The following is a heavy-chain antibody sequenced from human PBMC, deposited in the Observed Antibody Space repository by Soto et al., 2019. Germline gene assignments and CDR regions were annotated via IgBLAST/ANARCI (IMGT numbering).Heavy chain of an antibody. CDR3: ARYCSSTSCYDLGSSDYFDY. V-gene: IGHV1-3*01. Sequence: ASVKVSCKASGYTFTSYAMHWVRQAPGQRLEWMGWINAGNGNTKYSQKIQGRVTITRDTSASTAYMELSSLRSEDTAVYYCARYCSSTSCYDLGSSDYFDYWGQGTLVTVSS. CDR1: GYTFTSYA. CDR2: INAGNGNT. D-gene: IGHD2-2*01. J-gene: IGHJ4*02.